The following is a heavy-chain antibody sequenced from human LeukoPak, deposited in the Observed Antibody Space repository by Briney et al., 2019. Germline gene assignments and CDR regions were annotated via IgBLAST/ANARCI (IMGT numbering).Heavy chain of an antibody. CDR3: AREVNSYGFWNYYYYMDV. J-gene: IGHJ6*03. CDR1: GYTFTSYD. CDR2: MNPNSGNT. Sequence: SVKVSCKASGYTFTSYDINWVRQATGQGLEWMGWMNPNSGNTGYAQKFQGRVTITRNTSISTAYMELSSLRSEDTAVYYCAREVNSYGFWNYYYYMDVWGKGTTVTVSS. V-gene: IGHV1-8*03. D-gene: IGHD5-18*01.